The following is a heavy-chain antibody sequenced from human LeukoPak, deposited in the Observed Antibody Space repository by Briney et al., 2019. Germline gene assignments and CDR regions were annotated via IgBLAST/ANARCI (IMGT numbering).Heavy chain of an antibody. J-gene: IGHJ4*02. CDR2: ISAYNGNT. CDR1: GYTFTSYG. CDR3: ARVKTMIIVVSLFDY. D-gene: IGHD3-22*01. V-gene: IGHV1-18*01. Sequence: ASVKVSCKASGYTFTSYGISWVRQAPGQGLEWMGWISAYNGNTNYAQKLQGRVTMTTDTSTSTAYMELSRLRSDDTAVYYCARVKTMIIVVSLFDYWGQGTLVTVSS.